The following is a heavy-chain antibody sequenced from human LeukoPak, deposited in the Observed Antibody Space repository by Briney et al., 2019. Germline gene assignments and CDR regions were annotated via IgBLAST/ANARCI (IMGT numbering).Heavy chain of an antibody. CDR1: GFTLSNAW. J-gene: IGHJ4*02. CDR2: IKSNSDGGTE. V-gene: IGHV3-15*01. CDR3: TTLGNSGSSNY. D-gene: IGHD3-10*01. Sequence: GGSLRLSCAASGFTLSNAWMSWVRQAPGKRLEWVGRIKSNSDGGTEDHAAPVKGRFTISRDESKNTLYLQMNSLKTEDTAVYYCTTLGNSGSSNYWGQGTLVTVSS.